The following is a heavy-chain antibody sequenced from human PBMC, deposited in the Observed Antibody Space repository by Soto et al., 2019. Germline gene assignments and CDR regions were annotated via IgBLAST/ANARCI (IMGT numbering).Heavy chain of an antibody. CDR1: GFTFSMRW. CDR2: IKQDGSEK. V-gene: IGHV3-7*05. D-gene: IGHD2-21*02. J-gene: IGHJ4*02. Sequence: EVQLVESGGGLVQPGGSLRLSCAASGFTFSMRWMTWVRQAPGKGLEWVAHIKQDGSEKDYVDSVKGRFTISRDNAKNSLYLQRNRLGVEDAALYYCGRRFGGDCSGDGCPSRCGQCDQWGEGTLVTVSS. CDR3: GRRFGGDCSGDGCPSRCGQCDQ.